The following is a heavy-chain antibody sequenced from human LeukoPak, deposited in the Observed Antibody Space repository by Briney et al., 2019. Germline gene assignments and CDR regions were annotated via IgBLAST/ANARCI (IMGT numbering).Heavy chain of an antibody. CDR2: IYPGDSGT. CDR3: ARRYYSSSYYLDY. CDR1: GYSFTNYW. Sequence: GESLKISWKGSGYSFTNYWIGWVRQMPGKGLEWMGMIYPGDSGTRYSPSFQGQVTVSADKSISTAYLQWSSLKASDTAIYYCARRYYSSSYYLDYWGQGTLVTVSS. D-gene: IGHD6-6*01. V-gene: IGHV5-51*01. J-gene: IGHJ4*02.